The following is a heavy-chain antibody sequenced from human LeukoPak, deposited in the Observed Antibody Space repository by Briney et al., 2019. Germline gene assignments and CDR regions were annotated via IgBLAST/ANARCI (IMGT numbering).Heavy chain of an antibody. D-gene: IGHD6-13*01. Sequence: GESLKISCKGSGYSFTNYWIGWVRQMPGKGLEWMGIIYPGDSDTRYSPSFQGQVTISADKSISTAYLQWSSLKASDTAMYSCARRDTPVAAAGTEFDYWGQGTLVTVSS. V-gene: IGHV5-51*01. CDR3: ARRDTPVAAAGTEFDY. CDR1: GYSFTNYW. J-gene: IGHJ4*02. CDR2: IYPGDSDT.